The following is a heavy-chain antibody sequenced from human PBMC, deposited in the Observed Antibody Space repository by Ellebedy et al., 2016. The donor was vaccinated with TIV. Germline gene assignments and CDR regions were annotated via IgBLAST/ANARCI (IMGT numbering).Heavy chain of an antibody. CDR3: ARDQATNYWYFDL. CDR1: GFLFSSHA. D-gene: IGHD1/OR15-1a*01. J-gene: IGHJ2*01. Sequence: GESLKISXAASGFLFSSHAMNWVRHSPGKGPEWVSVITGSGDATYVADSMKGRFLISRDNSKNIVFLQLNSLRVEDTAVYYCARDQATNYWYFDLWGRGTLVTVSS. V-gene: IGHV3-23*01. CDR2: ITGSGDAT.